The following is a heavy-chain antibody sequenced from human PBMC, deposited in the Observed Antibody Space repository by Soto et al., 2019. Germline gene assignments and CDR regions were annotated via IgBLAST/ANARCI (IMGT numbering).Heavy chain of an antibody. CDR2: IAYDGRNK. D-gene: IGHD1-1*01. J-gene: IGHJ4*02. V-gene: IGHV3-30*04. Sequence: QVQLVESGGSVVQPGRSLRLSCAASGFTFSSYAMHCVRQAPGKGLEWVAVIAYDGRNKYYADSVKGRFTISRDNSKNTLYLQMNSLRIEDTAVYYCARELERVFDYWGQGTLVTVSS. CDR3: ARELERVFDY. CDR1: GFTFSSYA.